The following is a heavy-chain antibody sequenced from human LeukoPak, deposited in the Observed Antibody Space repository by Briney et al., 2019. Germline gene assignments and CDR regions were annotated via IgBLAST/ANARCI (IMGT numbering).Heavy chain of an antibody. J-gene: IGHJ4*02. CDR2: ISRSSDTI. CDR1: GFTFTTYG. V-gene: IGHV3-48*01. D-gene: IGHD3-22*01. CDR3: ARVYYFDSTSYYLDY. Sequence: GGSLRLSCSASGFTFTTYGMNWVRQAPGKGLEWVSYISRSSDTIYYADSVKGRFTISRDNAKNSLYLQMNSLRAGDAAVYFCARVYYFDSTSYYLDYWGQGTLVTVSS.